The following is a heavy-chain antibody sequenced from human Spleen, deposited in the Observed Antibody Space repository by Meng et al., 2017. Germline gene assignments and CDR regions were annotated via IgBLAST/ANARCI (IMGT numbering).Heavy chain of an antibody. J-gene: IGHJ4*01. V-gene: IGHV3-11*04. CDR3: ARYSSGWIK. D-gene: IGHD6-19*01. Sequence: GESLKISCAASGFTFSDYYMSWFRQAPGKGLEWVSYISSSGSIIFYADSLKGRFTVSRDNAKNSLYLQMNSLRAEDTAVYYCARYSSGWIKWGQGTLVTVSS. CDR1: GFTFSDYY. CDR2: ISSSGSII.